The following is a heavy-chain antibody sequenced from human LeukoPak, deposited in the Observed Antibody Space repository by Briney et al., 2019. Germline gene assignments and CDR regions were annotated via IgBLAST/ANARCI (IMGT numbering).Heavy chain of an antibody. V-gene: IGHV3-30*18. CDR1: GFTFSSYG. CDR3: AKPHYYDSSGYYYEDY. Sequence: GRSLRLSCAASGFTFSSYGMHWVRQAPGEGLEWVAVISYDGSNKYYADSVKGRFTISRDNSKNTLYLQMNSLRAEDTAVYYCAKPHYYDSSGYYYEDYWGQGTLVTVSS. J-gene: IGHJ4*02. D-gene: IGHD3-22*01. CDR2: ISYDGSNK.